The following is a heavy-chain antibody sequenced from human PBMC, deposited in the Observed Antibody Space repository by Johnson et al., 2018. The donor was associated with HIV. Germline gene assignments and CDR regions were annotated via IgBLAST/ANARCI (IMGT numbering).Heavy chain of an antibody. V-gene: IGHV3-13*01. CDR2: IGTAGDT. CDR1: GFIFSTYD. CDR3: ARAGRWSGDTFDI. J-gene: IGHJ3*02. Sequence: VQLVESGGGLVKPGGSQRLSCAASGFIFSTYDMHWVRQATGKGLDWVSVIGTAGDTYYLGSVKGRFTISRENAKNSLYLQMNSLRAGDTAVYYCARAGRWSGDTFDIWGQGTMVTVSS. D-gene: IGHD3-10*01.